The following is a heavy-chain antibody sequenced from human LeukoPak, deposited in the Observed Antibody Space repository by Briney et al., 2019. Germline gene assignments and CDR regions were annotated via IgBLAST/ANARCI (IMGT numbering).Heavy chain of an antibody. V-gene: IGHV1-18*01. Sequence: ASVKVSRKASGYTFTSYGISWVRQAPGQGLEWMGWISAYNGNTNYAQKLQGRVTMTTDTSTSTAYMELRSLRSDDTAVYYCAREYCSGGSCYLPDYWGQGTLVTVSS. D-gene: IGHD2-15*01. CDR2: ISAYNGNT. J-gene: IGHJ4*02. CDR1: GYTFTSYG. CDR3: AREYCSGGSCYLPDY.